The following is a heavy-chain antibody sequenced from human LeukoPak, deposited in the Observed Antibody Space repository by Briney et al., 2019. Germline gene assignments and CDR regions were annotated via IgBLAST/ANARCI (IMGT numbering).Heavy chain of an antibody. CDR3: ARDGRIAVRPNLGGLGY. J-gene: IGHJ4*02. D-gene: IGHD6-6*01. CDR2: INPNSGGT. V-gene: IGHV1-2*02. CDR1: GYTFTGYY. Sequence: GASMKVSCKASGYTFTGYYLHWVRQAPGQGLEWMGWINPNSGGTNYAQNFQGRVTMTRDTSISTAYLELSRLRSDDTAVYYCARDGRIAVRPNLGGLGYWGQGILVTVSS.